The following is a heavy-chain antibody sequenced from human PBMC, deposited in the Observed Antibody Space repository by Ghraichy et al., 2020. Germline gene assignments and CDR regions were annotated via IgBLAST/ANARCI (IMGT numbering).Heavy chain of an antibody. V-gene: IGHV3-23*01. CDR3: AKELRYSGYDFGTFDF. Sequence: AGSLRLSCAASEFSFTNYAMAWVRQAPGKGPEWVSSITGNGSLTYYTDSVEGRFTISRDNSKSTLYLQMNSLRAEDTAVYFCAKELRYSGYDFGTFDFWGQGALVPVSS. CDR2: ITGNGSLT. J-gene: IGHJ4*02. D-gene: IGHD5-12*01. CDR1: EFSFTNYA.